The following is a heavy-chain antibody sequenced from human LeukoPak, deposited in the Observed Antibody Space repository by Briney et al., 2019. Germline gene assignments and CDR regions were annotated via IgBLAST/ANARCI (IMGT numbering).Heavy chain of an antibody. CDR2: ISGSGTST. D-gene: IGHD6-6*01. Sequence: GESLKISCQGSGYSFTSYWIGWVRQAPGKGLEWVSSISGSGTSTYYADSVKGRFTISRDNSKNTLYLQMNSLRAEDTAVYYCANRGSSISIRWGQGTLVTVSS. CDR1: GYSFTSYW. CDR3: ANRGSSISIR. V-gene: IGHV3-23*01. J-gene: IGHJ4*02.